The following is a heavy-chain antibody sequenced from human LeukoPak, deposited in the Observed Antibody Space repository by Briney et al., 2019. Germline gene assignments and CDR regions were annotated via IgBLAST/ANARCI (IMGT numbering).Heavy chain of an antibody. CDR3: ARGPYYYYGMDV. V-gene: IGHV4-30-2*01. Sequence: SETLSLTCAVSGGSISSGGYSWSWIRQPPGKGLEWIGYINHSGSTNYNPSLKSRVTISVDTSKDQFSLKLSSVTAADTAVYYCARGPYYYYGMDVWGQGTTVTVSS. CDR2: INHSGST. J-gene: IGHJ6*02. CDR1: GGSISSGGYS.